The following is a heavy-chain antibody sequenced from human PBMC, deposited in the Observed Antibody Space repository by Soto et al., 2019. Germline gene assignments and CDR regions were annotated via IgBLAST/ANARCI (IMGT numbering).Heavy chain of an antibody. CDR3: PIGSDFWSGYYYPYCMDV. CDR2: ISFDGSYK. CDR1: GFIFSSYA. J-gene: IGHJ6*02. Sequence: GGSLRLSCAASGFIFSSYAMHWVRQAPGKGLEWVAVISFDGSYKYYADSVKGRFTISRDNSKNTLCLQMNSLRAEDTAVYYCPIGSDFWSGYYYPYCMDVWGQGTTVTVS. D-gene: IGHD3-3*01. V-gene: IGHV3-30-3*01.